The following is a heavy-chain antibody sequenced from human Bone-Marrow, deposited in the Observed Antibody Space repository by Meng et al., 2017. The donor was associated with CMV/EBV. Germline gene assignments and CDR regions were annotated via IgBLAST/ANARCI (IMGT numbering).Heavy chain of an antibody. CDR1: GFNFSNSF. V-gene: IGHV3-23*01. CDR3: AKVPQSYDFWSGYST. CDR2: ISGSGVST. J-gene: IGHJ5*02. Sequence: LSLTCAASGFNFSNSFMHWVRQAPGKGLEWVSAISGSGVSTYYADSVKGRFTISRDNSKNTLYLQMNSLRAEDTAVYYGAKVPQSYDFWSGYSTWGQGTLVTVSS. D-gene: IGHD3-3*01.